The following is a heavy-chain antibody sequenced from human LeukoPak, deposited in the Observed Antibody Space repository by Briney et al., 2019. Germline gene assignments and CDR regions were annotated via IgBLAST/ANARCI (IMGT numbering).Heavy chain of an antibody. CDR2: IFFSGST. CDR1: GASISSDY. CDR3: ARGEMASTDNAFDI. D-gene: IGHD5-24*01. J-gene: IGHJ3*02. V-gene: IGHV4-59*01. Sequence: KTSETLSLTCTVSGASISSDYWSWIRQPPGKGLEWIGYIFFSGSTNYNPSLKGRVTMSVDTSRNQFSLKLSSVTAADTAVYYCARGEMASTDNAFDIWGQGTMVTVSS.